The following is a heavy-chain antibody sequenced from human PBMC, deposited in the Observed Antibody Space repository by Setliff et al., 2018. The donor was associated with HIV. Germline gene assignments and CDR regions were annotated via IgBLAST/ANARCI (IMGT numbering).Heavy chain of an antibody. CDR1: GFAFSDYD. CDR2: IGTGGYT. CDR3: TRELNGHTSSHYYFGLDV. Sequence: GGSLRPSCATSGFAFSDYDFHWVRQVTGEGLEWVSAIGTGGYTYYADSVKGRFTISRENAKNSLYLQMNNVRAGDTAVYYCTRELNGHTSSHYYFGLDVWGQGTTVTVSS. V-gene: IGHV3-13*01. D-gene: IGHD6-6*01. J-gene: IGHJ6*02.